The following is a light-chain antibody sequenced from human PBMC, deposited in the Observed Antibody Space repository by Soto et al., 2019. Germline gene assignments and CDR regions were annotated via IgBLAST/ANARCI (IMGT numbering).Light chain of an antibody. V-gene: IGKV3-20*01. CDR2: GAS. CDR3: QQYGSSPPIT. CDR1: QSVSSN. J-gene: IGKJ5*01. Sequence: EIVMTQSPATLSVSPGERATLSCSASQSVSSNLAWYQQKPGQAPRLLIYGASSRATGIPDRFSGSGSATDFTLTISRLEPEDFAVYYCQQYGSSPPITFGQGTRLEIK.